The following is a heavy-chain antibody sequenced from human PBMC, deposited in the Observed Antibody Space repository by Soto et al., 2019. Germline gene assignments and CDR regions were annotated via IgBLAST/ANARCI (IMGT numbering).Heavy chain of an antibody. V-gene: IGHV3-30*03. J-gene: IGHJ4*02. Sequence: GGSLRLSCAASGFTFTNYGMHWVRHTPGKGLEWLAVISYDGSHNLHADSVKGRFTISRDNAKNTLYLQMNSLRAEDTAVYYCARNSEHLFDYWGQGALVTVSS. CDR2: ISYDGSHN. CDR1: GFTFTNYG. CDR3: ARNSEHLFDY.